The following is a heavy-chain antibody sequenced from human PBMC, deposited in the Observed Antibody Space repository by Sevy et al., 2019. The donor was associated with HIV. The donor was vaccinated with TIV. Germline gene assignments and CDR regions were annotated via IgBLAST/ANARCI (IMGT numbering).Heavy chain of an antibody. D-gene: IGHD5-18*01. CDR3: GGEGVGGYSYSLDC. J-gene: IGHJ4*02. Sequence: RGSLRLSCAASGFTFSVYWMSWVRQAPGKGLEWVATMKEDGSDKDYVDSVKGRFTISRDNAKNSLYLQMNSLRAEDMALYYCGGEGVGGYSYSLDCWGQGTLVTVSS. CDR2: MKEDGSDK. V-gene: IGHV3-7*01. CDR1: GFTFSVYW.